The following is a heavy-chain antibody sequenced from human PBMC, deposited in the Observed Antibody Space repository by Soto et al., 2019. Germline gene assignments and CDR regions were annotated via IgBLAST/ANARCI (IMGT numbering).Heavy chain of an antibody. CDR3: ARPDCSYYYALDV. CDR1: GYNFTRYG. J-gene: IGHJ6*02. Sequence: QVQLEQSGGEVKKPGASVKVSCKASGYNFTRYGISWVRQAPGQGLEWMGWISGYNGKTKYSEKMQGRVTLTTDTSTSRAYMELRSLISADTAVDYCARPDCSYYYALDVWGQGTTVTVSS. V-gene: IGHV1-18*01. CDR2: ISGYNGKT.